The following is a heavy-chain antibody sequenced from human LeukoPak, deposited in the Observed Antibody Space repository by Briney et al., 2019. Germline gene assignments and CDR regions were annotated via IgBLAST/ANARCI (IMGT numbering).Heavy chain of an antibody. CDR1: GFTFSSYG. Sequence: GGSLILSCAASGFTFSSYGMHWVRQAPGKGLEWVAVIWYDGSNKYYADSVKGRFTISRDNSKNTLYLQMNSLRAEDTAVYYCAKDSSAYYDILTGLYYWGQGTLVTVSS. V-gene: IGHV3-33*06. CDR3: AKDSSAYYDILTGLYY. D-gene: IGHD3-9*01. CDR2: IWYDGSNK. J-gene: IGHJ4*02.